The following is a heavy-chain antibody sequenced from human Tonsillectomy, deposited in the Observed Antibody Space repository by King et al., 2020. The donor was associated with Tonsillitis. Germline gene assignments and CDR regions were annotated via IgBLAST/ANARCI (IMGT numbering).Heavy chain of an antibody. V-gene: IGHV3-33*08. J-gene: IGHJ6*03. CDR2: IWYDGSNK. D-gene: IGHD6-13*01. CDR1: GFTFSSFG. Sequence: VQLVESGGGVVQPGRSLRLSCAASGFTFSSFGMHWVRQAPGKGLEWVAVIWYDGSNKYYADSVKGRFTISRDNSKNTLYLHMNSLRAEDTAVYYCATSAGTFSYYYYMDDWGKGTTVTVSS. CDR3: ATSAGTFSYYYYMDD.